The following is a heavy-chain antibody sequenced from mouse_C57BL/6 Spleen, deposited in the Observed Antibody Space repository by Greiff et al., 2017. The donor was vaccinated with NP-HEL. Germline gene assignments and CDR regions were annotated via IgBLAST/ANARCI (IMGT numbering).Heavy chain of an antibody. CDR3: AREADDYDMDY. Sequence: VQLQQSGPGLVKPSQSLSLTCSVTGYSITSGYYWNWIRQFPGNKLEWMGYISYDGSNNYNPSLKNRISITRDTSKNQFFLKLNSVTTEDTATYYCAREADDYDMDYWGQGTSVTVSS. CDR2: ISYDGSN. V-gene: IGHV3-6*01. CDR1: GYSITSGYY. J-gene: IGHJ4*01.